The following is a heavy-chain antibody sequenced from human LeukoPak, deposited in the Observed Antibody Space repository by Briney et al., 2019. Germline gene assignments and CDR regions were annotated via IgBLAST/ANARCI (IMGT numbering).Heavy chain of an antibody. D-gene: IGHD3-22*01. Sequence: SETLSLTCAVYGGSFSGYYWSWIRQPPGKGLEWIGESNHSGSTNYNPSLKSRVTISVDTSKNQFSLKLSSVTAADTAVYYCARGREYYDSSASSFDYWGQRTLVTVSS. J-gene: IGHJ4*02. CDR3: ARGREYYDSSASSFDY. V-gene: IGHV4-34*01. CDR2: SNHSGST. CDR1: GGSFSGYY.